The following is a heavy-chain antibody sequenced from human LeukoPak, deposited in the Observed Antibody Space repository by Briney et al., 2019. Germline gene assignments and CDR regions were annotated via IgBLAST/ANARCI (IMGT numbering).Heavy chain of an antibody. V-gene: IGHV4-61*02. CDR3: ATYCSHTSCHTGGGFQH. Sequence: SQTLSLTCTVSGGSISSGSYYWSWIRQPAGKGLEWIGRIYTSGSTNYNPSLKSRVTISVDTSKNQFSLKLTSVTAADTAVYYCATYCSHTSCHTGGGFQHWGQGTLVTVSS. J-gene: IGHJ1*01. CDR1: GGSISSGSYY. D-gene: IGHD2-2*02. CDR2: IYTSGST.